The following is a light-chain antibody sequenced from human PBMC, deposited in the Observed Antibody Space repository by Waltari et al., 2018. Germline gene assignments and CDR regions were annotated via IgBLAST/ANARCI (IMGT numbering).Light chain of an antibody. CDR3: QHRYSWPLT. J-gene: IGKJ4*01. CDR1: QSIRNY. Sequence: VLTQSPATLSLSPGERTTLSCRASQSIRNYLAWYQQKPGQAPRLLIYDTSNRATGIPARFSGSGSGTDFTLTISSLEPEDFAVYYCQHRYSWPLTFGGGTKVEIK. V-gene: IGKV3-11*01. CDR2: DTS.